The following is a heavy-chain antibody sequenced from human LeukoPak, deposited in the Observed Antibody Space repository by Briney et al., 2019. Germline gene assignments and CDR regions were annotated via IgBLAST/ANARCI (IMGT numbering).Heavy chain of an antibody. CDR3: ARVSGTGTNPFDY. Sequence: SETLSLTCTVSGGSISSYYWSWLWQPPGTGLEWIGYIYYSGSTNYNPSLKSRVTISVDTSKNQFSLKLSSVTAADTAVYYCARVSGTGTNPFDYWGQGARVTVSS. V-gene: IGHV4-59*01. CDR1: GGSISSYY. CDR2: IYYSGST. J-gene: IGHJ4*02. D-gene: IGHD1-7*01.